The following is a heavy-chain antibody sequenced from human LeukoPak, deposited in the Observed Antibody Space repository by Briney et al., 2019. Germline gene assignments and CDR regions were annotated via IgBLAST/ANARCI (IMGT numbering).Heavy chain of an antibody. D-gene: IGHD7-27*01. Sequence: PGRSLRLSCAASGFTFSSYGMHWVRQAPGKGLEWVAVISYDGSNKYYADSVKGRFTISRDNSKNTLYLQMNSLRAEDTAVYYCAKAGEISDWGQGTLVTVSS. CDR2: ISYDGSNK. CDR3: AKAGEISD. CDR1: GFTFSSYG. J-gene: IGHJ4*02. V-gene: IGHV3-30*18.